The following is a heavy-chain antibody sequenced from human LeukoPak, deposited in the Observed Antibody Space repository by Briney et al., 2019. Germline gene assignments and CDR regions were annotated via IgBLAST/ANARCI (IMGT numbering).Heavy chain of an antibody. J-gene: IGHJ4*02. CDR1: GFTFDDYA. Sequence: SGGSLRLSCAASGFTFDDYAMHWVRHAPGKGLEWVSGISWNSGSIGYADSVKGRFTISRDNAMNSLYLQMNSLRAEDTALYYCAKDILGIVGATMGFDYWGQGTLVTVSS. V-gene: IGHV3-9*01. D-gene: IGHD1-26*01. CDR3: AKDILGIVGATMGFDY. CDR2: ISWNSGSI.